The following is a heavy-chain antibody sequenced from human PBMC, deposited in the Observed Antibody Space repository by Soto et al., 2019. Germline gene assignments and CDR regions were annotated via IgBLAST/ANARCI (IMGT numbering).Heavy chain of an antibody. J-gene: IGHJ5*01. CDR2: INHSGRV. CDR3: STRANDTYGYYLFDP. Sequence: PSETLSLTCAVYGGSFSGHSWTWIRQSPGKGLEWIGDINHSGRVNYSPSLKSRVTISLDTSKNQFSLTLSAVTAADTAMYYCSTRANDTYGYYLFDPWGQGTLVTVSS. V-gene: IGHV4-34*01. D-gene: IGHD3-3*01. CDR1: GGSFSGHS.